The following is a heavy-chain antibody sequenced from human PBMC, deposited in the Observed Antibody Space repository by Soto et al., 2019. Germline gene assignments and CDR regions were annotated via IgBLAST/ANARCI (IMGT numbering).Heavy chain of an antibody. CDR1: GFTFTSSA. J-gene: IGHJ6*02. CDR2: IVVGSGNT. CDR3: ARSDIVLMVPLYTVHYYYYYGMYV. V-gene: IGHV1-58*01. D-gene: IGHD2-8*01. Sequence: SVKVSCKASGFTFTSSAVQWVRQARGQRLEWIGWIVVGSGNTNYAQKFQERVTITRDMSTSTAYMELSSLRSEDTAVYYCARSDIVLMVPLYTVHYYYYYGMYVWGQGTTVPVSS.